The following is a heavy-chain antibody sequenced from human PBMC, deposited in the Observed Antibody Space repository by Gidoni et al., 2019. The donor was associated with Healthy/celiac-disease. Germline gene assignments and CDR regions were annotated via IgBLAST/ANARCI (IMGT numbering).Heavy chain of an antibody. D-gene: IGHD3-3*01. CDR1: GFTFSSYS. CDR3: ARFLSDIAFDI. V-gene: IGHV3-21*01. Sequence: EVQLVEAGGGLVKPGGSLGPPCSAVGFTFSSYSMNWVRQAPGKGLEWVSSISSSSSYIYYADSVKGRFTISRDNAKNSLYLQMNSLRAEDTAVYYCARFLSDIAFDIWGQGTMVTVSS. CDR2: ISSSSSYI. J-gene: IGHJ3*02.